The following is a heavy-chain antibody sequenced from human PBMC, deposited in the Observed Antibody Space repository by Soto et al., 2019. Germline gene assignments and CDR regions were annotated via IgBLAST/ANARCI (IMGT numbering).Heavy chain of an antibody. D-gene: IGHD3-3*01. CDR1: GFTFSSYD. CDR3: ARDYYTGDYYGMDV. V-gene: IGHV3-13*01. CDR2: IGTAGDT. J-gene: IGHJ6*02. Sequence: GGSLRLSCAASGFTFSSYDMHWVRQPTGKALEWVSPIGTAGDTYYPGSVKGRFTISRENAKNTLYLQMNSLRAEDTAVYYCARDYYTGDYYGMDVWGQGTTVTVSS.